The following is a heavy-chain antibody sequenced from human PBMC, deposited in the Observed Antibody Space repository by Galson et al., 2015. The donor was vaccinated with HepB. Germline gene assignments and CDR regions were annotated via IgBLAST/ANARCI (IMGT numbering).Heavy chain of an antibody. CDR2: ISSSGSTI. Sequence: SLRLSCAASGFTFSDYYMSWIRQAPGKGLEWVSYISSSGSTIYYADSVKGRFTISRDNAKNSLYLQMNSPRAEDTAVYYCARVGIYGDYGEFDPWGQGTLVTVSS. D-gene: IGHD4-17*01. CDR3: ARVGIYGDYGEFDP. CDR1: GFTFSDYY. V-gene: IGHV3-11*01. J-gene: IGHJ5*02.